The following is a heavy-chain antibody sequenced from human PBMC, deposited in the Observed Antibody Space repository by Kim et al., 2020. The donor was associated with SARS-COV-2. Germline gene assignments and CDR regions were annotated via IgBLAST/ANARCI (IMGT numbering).Heavy chain of an antibody. CDR2: ISGSGGST. CDR1: GFTFSSYA. CDR3: AKDLRLDCSSTSCYGLLDY. D-gene: IGHD2-2*01. Sequence: GGSLRLSCAASGFTFSSYAMSWVRQAPGKGLEWVSAISGSGGSTYYADSVKGRFTISRDNSKNTLYLQMNSLRAEDTAVYYCAKDLRLDCSSTSCYGLLDYWGQGTLVTVSS. J-gene: IGHJ4*02. V-gene: IGHV3-23*01.